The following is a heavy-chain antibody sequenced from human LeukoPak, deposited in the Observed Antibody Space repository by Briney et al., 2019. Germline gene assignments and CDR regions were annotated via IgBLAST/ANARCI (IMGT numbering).Heavy chain of an antibody. Sequence: GGSLSLSCAASGFTFSSYAMSWVRQAPGKGLEWVSTITTSVSTSGGGTYYADSVKGRFTISRDNSKNTLYLQTNSLRAEDTAVYYCANVIIVAAGYEYFQHWGQGTLVSVSS. V-gene: IGHV3-23*01. CDR2: ITTSVSTSGGGT. D-gene: IGHD6-13*01. CDR1: GFTFSSYA. J-gene: IGHJ1*01. CDR3: ANVIIVAAGYEYFQH.